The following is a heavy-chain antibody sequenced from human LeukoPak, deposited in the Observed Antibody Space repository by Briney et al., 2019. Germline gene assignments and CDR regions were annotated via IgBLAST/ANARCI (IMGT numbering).Heavy chain of an antibody. CDR2: IYYSGST. CDR3: ARARYNWFDP. J-gene: IGHJ5*02. V-gene: IGHV4-59*01. CDR1: GGFISSYY. Sequence: SETLSLTCTVSGGFISSYYWSWIRQPPGKGLEWIGYIYYSGSTNYNPSLKSRVTISVDTSKNQFSLILSSVTAADTAVYYCARARYNWFDPWGQGTLVTVSS.